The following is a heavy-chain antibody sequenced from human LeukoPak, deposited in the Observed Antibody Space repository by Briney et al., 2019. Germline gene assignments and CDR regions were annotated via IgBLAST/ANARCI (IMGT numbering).Heavy chain of an antibody. V-gene: IGHV1-18*01. CDR3: ARDTAWGFSGGGPKYYDILTGYFAFDI. D-gene: IGHD3-9*01. Sequence: ASVKVSCKASGYTFTSYGISWVRQAPGQGLEWMGWISAYNGNTNYAQKLQGRVTMTTDTSTSTAYMELRSLRSDDTAVYYCARDTAWGFSGGGPKYYDILTGYFAFDIWGQGTMVTVSS. J-gene: IGHJ3*02. CDR1: GYTFTSYG. CDR2: ISAYNGNT.